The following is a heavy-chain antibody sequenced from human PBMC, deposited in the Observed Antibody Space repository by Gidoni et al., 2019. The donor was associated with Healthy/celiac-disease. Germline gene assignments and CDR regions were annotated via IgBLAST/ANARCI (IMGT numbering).Heavy chain of an antibody. J-gene: IGHJ4*02. Sequence: QVQLVQSGAEVKKPGDSVKVSCKDSGYTLTSYGISWVRQAPGQGLEWMGWISAYNGNTNYAQQLQGRVPMPTATSTSTAYMELRSLRSDDTAVYYCARDRAVASDYWGQGTLVTVSS. CDR1: GYTLTSYG. D-gene: IGHD6-19*01. CDR2: ISAYNGNT. V-gene: IGHV1-18*01. CDR3: ARDRAVASDY.